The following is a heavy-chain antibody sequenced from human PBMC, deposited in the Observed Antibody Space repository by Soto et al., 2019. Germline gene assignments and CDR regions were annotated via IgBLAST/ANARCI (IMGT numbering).Heavy chain of an antibody. CDR2: IFWDDDK. Sequence: SGPTLVNPTQTLTLTCTFSGFSLSTSGVGVGWSRQPPAKALEWLGIIFWDDDKRYRPSLKRRVSITKDTSKNQLVLTMTNMDPVDTATYYCAHLAWKEMWPRAPVVNWGQGTPVTVSS. CDR3: AHLAWKEMWPRAPVVN. CDR1: GFSLSTSGVG. D-gene: IGHD1-1*01. V-gene: IGHV2-5*02. J-gene: IGHJ4*02.